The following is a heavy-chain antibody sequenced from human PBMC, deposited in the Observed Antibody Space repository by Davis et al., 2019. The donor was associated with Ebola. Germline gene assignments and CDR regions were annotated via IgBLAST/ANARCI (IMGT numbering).Heavy chain of an antibody. D-gene: IGHD2-2*01. CDR3: ARVSSTWYYYYYMHV. Sequence: GESPNTSCAASGFTFSSYGMHWVRQASGKGLEWVAVISYDGSNKYYADSVKGRFTISRDNSKNTLYLQMNSLRAEDTAVYYCARVSSTWYYYYYMHVWGKGTTVTVSS. CDR1: GFTFSSYG. V-gene: IGHV3-30*03. J-gene: IGHJ6*03. CDR2: ISYDGSNK.